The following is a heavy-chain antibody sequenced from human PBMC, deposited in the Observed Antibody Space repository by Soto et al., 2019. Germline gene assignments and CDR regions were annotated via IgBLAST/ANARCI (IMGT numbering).Heavy chain of an antibody. D-gene: IGHD2-15*01. CDR3: ANLVVACPTKYFDY. Sequence: QITLKESGPTLVKPTQTLTLTCTFSGFSLSTSAVGVGWIRQPPGKALEWLAFIYWDDDKRYSPSLKSSLTITKDNSKNQVVLAITNLDPVDPATYYCANLVVACPTKYFDYWGQGTLVTVSS. J-gene: IGHJ4*02. CDR1: GFSLSTSAVG. V-gene: IGHV2-5*02. CDR2: IYWDDDK.